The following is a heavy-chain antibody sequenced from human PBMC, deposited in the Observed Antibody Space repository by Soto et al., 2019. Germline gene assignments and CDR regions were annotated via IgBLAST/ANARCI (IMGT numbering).Heavy chain of an antibody. V-gene: IGHV3-30-3*01. J-gene: IGHJ4*02. Sequence: GGSLRLSCAASGFTFSSYAMHWVRQAPGKGLEWVAVISYDGSNKYYADSVKGRFTISRDNSKNTLYLQMNSLRAEDTAVYYCAREWVGGPYYFDYWGQGTLVTVSS. CDR1: GFTFSSYA. CDR3: AREWVGGPYYFDY. CDR2: ISYDGSNK. D-gene: IGHD1-26*01.